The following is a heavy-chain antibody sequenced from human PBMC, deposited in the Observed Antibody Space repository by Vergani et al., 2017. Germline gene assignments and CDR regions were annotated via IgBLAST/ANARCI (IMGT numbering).Heavy chain of an antibody. J-gene: IGHJ4*01. CDR3: AKGGGGYCSGGTCCPEY. D-gene: IGHD2-15*01. V-gene: IGHV3-30*02. Sequence: QVQLVESGGGVVQPGGSLRLSCAASGFTFNSYGMHWVRQAPGKGLEWVASIRSDESRRYYGDSMEGPFTISRDNCKNTLYLQMKSLRPEDTAVYYCAKGGGGYCSGGTCCPEYWGQGTLVIVSS. CDR2: IRSDESRR. CDR1: GFTFNSYG.